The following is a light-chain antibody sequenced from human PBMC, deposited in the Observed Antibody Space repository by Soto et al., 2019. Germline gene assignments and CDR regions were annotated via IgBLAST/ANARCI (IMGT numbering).Light chain of an antibody. Sequence: QSALTQPASVSGSPGQSITISCTGTSHDVGSHNFVSWYQQHPGKAPELIIYEVSTRPSGVSHRFSGSKSGNTASLTISGLQAEDEADYYCYSYVGTISFGGGTKVTVL. V-gene: IGLV2-23*02. CDR3: YSYVGTIS. CDR2: EVS. CDR1: SHDVGSHNF. J-gene: IGLJ2*01.